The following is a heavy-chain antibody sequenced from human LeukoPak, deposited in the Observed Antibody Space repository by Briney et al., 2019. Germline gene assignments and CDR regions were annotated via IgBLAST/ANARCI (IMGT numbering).Heavy chain of an antibody. V-gene: IGHV1-2*02. CDR3: ARVSSFGVVFDY. CDR1: GYTFTGYY. D-gene: IGHD3-3*01. CDR2: INPNSGGT. J-gene: IGHJ4*02. Sequence: ASVKVSCKASGYTFTGYYMHWVRQAPGQGLEWMGWINPNSGGTNYAQKFQGRVTMTRDTSISTAYMELSRLRSDDTAVYYRARVSSFGVVFDYWGQGTLVTVSS.